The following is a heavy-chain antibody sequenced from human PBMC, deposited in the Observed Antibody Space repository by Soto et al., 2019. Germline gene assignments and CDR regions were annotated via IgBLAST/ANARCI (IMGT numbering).Heavy chain of an antibody. CDR1: GLTIGNHS. J-gene: IGHJ4*02. CDR2: IYGSDSST. V-gene: IGHV3-23*05. CDR3: AKDGIPDAIWAIDF. Sequence: PWVSQRVWNSAAGLTIGNHSRSRIIKAQEKGLEWVPGIYGSDSSTHYTDSVKGRFTISRDNSKNMVFLQMNSLRVEDTGVYYYAKDGIPDAIWAIDFWGQGTLDTGSP. D-gene: IGHD3-16*01.